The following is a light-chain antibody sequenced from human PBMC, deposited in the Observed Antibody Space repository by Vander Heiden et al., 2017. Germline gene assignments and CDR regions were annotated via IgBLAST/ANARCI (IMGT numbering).Light chain of an antibody. CDR3: SSYTSSTTPVA. Sequence: SALTQPPSVSGSPGQSVPISCTGTSSDVGSYNRVAWYQQPPGTAPKLMIYEVTKRPSGVPDRFSGSKSGNTASLTISGLQAEDEADYYCSSYTSSTTPVAFGGGTKLTVL. CDR2: EVT. J-gene: IGLJ2*01. V-gene: IGLV2-18*02. CDR1: SSDVGSYNR.